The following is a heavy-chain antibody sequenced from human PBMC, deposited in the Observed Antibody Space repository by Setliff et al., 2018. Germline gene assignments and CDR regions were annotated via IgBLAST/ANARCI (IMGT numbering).Heavy chain of an antibody. D-gene: IGHD3-16*01. Sequence: ASVKVSCKASGYTFTSYAMNWVRQAPGQGLEWMGWINTNTGDPTYAQGFTGRFVFSLDTSVSTAYLQISSLKAEDTAVYYCARDRLRSDSPWGYFDYWGQGTLVTVSS. CDR2: INTNTGDP. CDR1: GYTFTSYA. V-gene: IGHV7-4-1*02. CDR3: ARDRLRSDSPWGYFDY. J-gene: IGHJ4*02.